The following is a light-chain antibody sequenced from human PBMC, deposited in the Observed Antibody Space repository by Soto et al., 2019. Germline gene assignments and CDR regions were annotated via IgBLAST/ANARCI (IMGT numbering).Light chain of an antibody. CDR2: EVS. V-gene: IGLV2-14*01. J-gene: IGLJ1*01. Sequence: QSLLTQPASVSVSAVQSSSISCTGTSSDVGGYKYVSWYQQHPGKAPRLMIYEVSNRPSGISNRFSGSKSGNTASLTISGLQAEDEAEYYCISYTSSRTYVFGTAAKVSV. CDR3: ISYTSSRTYV. CDR1: SSDVGGYKY.